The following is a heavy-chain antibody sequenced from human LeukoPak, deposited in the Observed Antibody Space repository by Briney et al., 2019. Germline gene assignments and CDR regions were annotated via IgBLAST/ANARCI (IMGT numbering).Heavy chain of an antibody. Sequence: ASVKVSCKASGYTFTSYDINWVRQATGQGLEWMGWMNPNSGNTGYAQKFQGRVTMTRNTSISTAYMELSSLRSEDTAVYYCARGYCSGGSCYEAFDIWGQGTMVTVSS. V-gene: IGHV1-8*01. CDR3: ARGYCSGGSCYEAFDI. J-gene: IGHJ3*02. D-gene: IGHD2-15*01. CDR2: MNPNSGNT. CDR1: GYTFTSYD.